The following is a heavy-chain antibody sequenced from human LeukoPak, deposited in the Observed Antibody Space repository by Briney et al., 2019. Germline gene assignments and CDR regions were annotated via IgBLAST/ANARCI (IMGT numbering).Heavy chain of an antibody. Sequence: GGSLRLSCAASGFTFSSYNMNWVRQAPGKGLEWVSSIGGGGSYIFYADSVKGRFTISRDNAKNSLSLQINSLRAEDTAVYYCARGQEHLWSHKDYWGQGTLVTVSS. V-gene: IGHV3-21*01. CDR2: IGGGGSYI. D-gene: IGHD3-10*01. J-gene: IGHJ4*02. CDR1: GFTFSSYN. CDR3: ARGQEHLWSHKDY.